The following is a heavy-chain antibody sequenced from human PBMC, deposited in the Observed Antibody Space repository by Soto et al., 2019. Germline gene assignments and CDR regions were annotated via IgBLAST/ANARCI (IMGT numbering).Heavy chain of an antibody. CDR1: GGSISSYY. Sequence: QVQLRDSGPGLVKPSETLSLTCTVSGGSISSYYWSWIRQPPGKGLEWIGYIYYSASTNYSPSLKSRVTISVDTSKNQFSLNLSSVTAADTAVYYCARHLPYCGGDCYSLDYWGQGTLVTVSS. CDR2: IYYSAST. J-gene: IGHJ4*02. CDR3: ARHLPYCGGDCYSLDY. D-gene: IGHD2-21*02. V-gene: IGHV4-59*08.